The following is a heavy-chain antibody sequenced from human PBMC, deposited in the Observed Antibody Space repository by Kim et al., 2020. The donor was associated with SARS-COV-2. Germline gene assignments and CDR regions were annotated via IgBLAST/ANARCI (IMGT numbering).Heavy chain of an antibody. J-gene: IGHJ1*01. CDR2: INPDSGGT. CDR3: ARGGKFSSSTGDGY. D-gene: IGHD6-13*01. CDR1: GYTFTGYY. Sequence: PSVKVSCKASGYTFTGYYLHWVRQAPGQGLEWMGWINPDSGGTNYAQKFQGRVTMTRDTSISTAYMELPRLTSDDTAVYYCARGGKFSSSTGDGYWGQGTLVTVSS. V-gene: IGHV1-2*02.